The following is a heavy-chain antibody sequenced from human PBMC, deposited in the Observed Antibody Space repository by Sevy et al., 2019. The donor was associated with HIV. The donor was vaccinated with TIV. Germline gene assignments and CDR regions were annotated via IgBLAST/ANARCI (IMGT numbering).Heavy chain of an antibody. CDR2: LSAAGNTA. D-gene: IGHD6-19*01. CDR3: ANGWQQWPSDF. J-gene: IGHJ4*02. CDR1: GFSFSKYT. Sequence: GGSLRLSCAASGFSFSKYTMTWVRQAPGKGLEWVSSLSAAGNTAYYADSVKGRFTISRDNSKTTLYLDMNDLRADDTAVYQCANGWQQWPSDFWGQGTLVTVSS. V-gene: IGHV3-23*01.